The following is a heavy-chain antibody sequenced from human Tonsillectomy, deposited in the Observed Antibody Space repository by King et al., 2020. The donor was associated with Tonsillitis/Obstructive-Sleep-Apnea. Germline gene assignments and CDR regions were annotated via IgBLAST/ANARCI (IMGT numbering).Heavy chain of an antibody. Sequence: LQLQESGPGLVKPSETLSLTCTVSGGSISSSTYYWGWIRQPPGKGLEWSGSIYYSGHTYFNPSLKSRVTISVDTSKNQFSLKLSSVTAADTAVYYCARRVTGDPWIDYWGQGTLVTVSS. V-gene: IGHV4-39*01. CDR3: ARRVTGDPWIDY. CDR1: GGSISSSTYY. CDR2: IYYSGHT. D-gene: IGHD7-27*01. J-gene: IGHJ4*02.